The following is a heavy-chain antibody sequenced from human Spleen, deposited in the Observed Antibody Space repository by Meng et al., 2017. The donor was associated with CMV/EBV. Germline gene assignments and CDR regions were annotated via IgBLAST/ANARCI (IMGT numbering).Heavy chain of an antibody. J-gene: IGHJ4*02. Sequence: SETLSLTCAVYGGSFSGYYWSWIRQPPGKGLEWIGEINHSGSTNYNPSLKSRVTISVDTSKNQFSLKLSSVTAADTAVYYCAKDPDSSGYYKCYFDYWGQGTRVTVSS. V-gene: IGHV4-34*01. D-gene: IGHD3-22*01. CDR1: GGSFSGYY. CDR3: AKDPDSSGYYKCYFDY. CDR2: INHSGST.